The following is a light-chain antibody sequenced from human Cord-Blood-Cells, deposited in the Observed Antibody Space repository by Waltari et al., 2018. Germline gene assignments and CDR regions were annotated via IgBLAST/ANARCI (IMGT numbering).Light chain of an antibody. V-gene: IGLV2-23*01. CDR3: CSYAGSVV. CDR2: AGS. J-gene: IGLJ2*01. CDR1: SRDVGSYTL. Sequence: QSALTQPASVSGSPGQSITISCTGTSRDVGSYTLVSWYQQHPGKAPKLMIYAGSKRPSGVSNRFSGSKSGNTASLTISGLQAEDEADYYCCSYAGSVVFGGGTKLTVL.